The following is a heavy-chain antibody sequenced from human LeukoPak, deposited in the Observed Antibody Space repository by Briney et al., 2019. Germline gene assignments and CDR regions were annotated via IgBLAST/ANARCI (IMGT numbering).Heavy chain of an antibody. CDR3: ARPYCSSTSCYRSVPNTFDY. V-gene: IGHV1-18*01. J-gene: IGHJ4*02. Sequence: ASVKVSCKASGYTFTSYGISWVRQAPGERLEWMGWISAYNGNTNYAQKLQGRVTMTTDTSTSTAYMELRSLRSDDTAVYYCARPYCSSTSCYRSVPNTFDYWGQGTLVTVSS. D-gene: IGHD2-2*01. CDR2: ISAYNGNT. CDR1: GYTFTSYG.